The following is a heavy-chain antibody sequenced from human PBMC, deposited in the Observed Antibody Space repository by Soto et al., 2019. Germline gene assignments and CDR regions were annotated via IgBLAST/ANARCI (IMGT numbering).Heavy chain of an antibody. J-gene: IGHJ6*03. CDR2: ISSSSNSI. D-gene: IGHD2-15*01. Sequence: GGSLRLSCAASGLTFSSDSMNWVRQAPGRGPGWVSYISSSSNSIYYADSVKGRFTISRDNPNNSLYLQRIILRAEDTAVYYWARELVVKDVWGNGTTVTVS. CDR3: ARELVVKDV. V-gene: IGHV3-21*05. CDR1: GLTFSSDS.